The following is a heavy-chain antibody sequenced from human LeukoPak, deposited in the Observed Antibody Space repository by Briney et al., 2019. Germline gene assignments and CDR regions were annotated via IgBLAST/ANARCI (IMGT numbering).Heavy chain of an antibody. V-gene: IGHV1-18*01. Sequence: GASVKVSCKASGYTFTSYGISWVRQAPGQGLEWMGWISAYNGNTNYAQKLQGRVTMTTDTSTSTAYMELRSLRSDDTAVYYCAREVSLWAYYDGSGYYDYWGQGTLVTVSS. CDR3: AREVSLWAYYDGSGYYDY. CDR2: ISAYNGNT. CDR1: GYTFTSYG. J-gene: IGHJ4*02. D-gene: IGHD3-22*01.